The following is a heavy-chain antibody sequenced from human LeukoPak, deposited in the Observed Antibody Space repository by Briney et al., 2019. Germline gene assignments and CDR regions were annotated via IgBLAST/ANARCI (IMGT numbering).Heavy chain of an antibody. CDR2: IKSKSDGGTT. Sequence: GESLRLSCAASGFSFSRAWMSWVRQAPGKGLEWVGRIKSKSDGGTTDYAAPVKGRFTISRDDSKNTLFLQVNSLKIEDTAVYYCTTVTLRPVGLWGQGTLVTVSS. D-gene: IGHD3-10*01. CDR3: TTVTLRPVGL. J-gene: IGHJ4*02. V-gene: IGHV3-15*05. CDR1: GFSFSRAW.